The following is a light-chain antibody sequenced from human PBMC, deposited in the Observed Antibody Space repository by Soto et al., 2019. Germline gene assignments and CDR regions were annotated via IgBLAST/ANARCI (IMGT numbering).Light chain of an antibody. V-gene: IGKV1-9*01. CDR2: AAS. J-gene: IGKJ5*01. CDR1: QGISSY. Sequence: IQLPQSPSSLSASVGDRFPITCRASQGISSYLAWYQQKPGKAPKLLIYAASTLQSGVPSRFSGSGSGTDFTLTISSLQPEEFATYYCQQLNSYTITFGQGTRLEIK. CDR3: QQLNSYTIT.